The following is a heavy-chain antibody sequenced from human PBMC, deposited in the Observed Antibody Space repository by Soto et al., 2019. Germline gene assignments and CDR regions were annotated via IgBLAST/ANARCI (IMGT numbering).Heavy chain of an antibody. D-gene: IGHD2-2*01. CDR3: ARQAMAAPKYHYRFLDV. Sequence: GGSLRLSCAASGFTFSSYGMHWVRQAPGKGLEWVAVISYDGSNKYYADSVKGRFTISRDNSKNTLYLQMNSLRAEDTAVYFCARQAMAAPKYHYRFLDVWGRGTMVTVS. J-gene: IGHJ6*02. V-gene: IGHV3-30*03. CDR1: GFTFSSYG. CDR2: ISYDGSNK.